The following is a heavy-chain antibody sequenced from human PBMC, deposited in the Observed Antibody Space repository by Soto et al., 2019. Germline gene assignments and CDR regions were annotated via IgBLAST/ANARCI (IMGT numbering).Heavy chain of an antibody. Sequence: EVQLLESGGGLVQPGGSLRLSCAASGFTFSSYAMSWVRQAPGKGLEWVSAISGSGRSTYYADSVKGRFTISRDNSEXTLYLQMNSLRAEDTAVYYCAKEQKDSSSWSELNYWGQGTLVTVSS. CDR2: ISGSGRST. J-gene: IGHJ4*02. V-gene: IGHV3-23*01. CDR1: GFTFSSYA. CDR3: AKEQKDSSSWSELNY. D-gene: IGHD6-13*01.